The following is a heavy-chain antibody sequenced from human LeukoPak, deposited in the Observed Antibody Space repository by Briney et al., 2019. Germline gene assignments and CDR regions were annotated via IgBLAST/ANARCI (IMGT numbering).Heavy chain of an antibody. D-gene: IGHD3-10*01. Sequence: GGSLRLSCAASGFTFSSYGMHWVRQAPGKGLEWVAVISYDGSNKYYADSVKGRFTISRDNSKNTVYLQMNSLKTEDTAVYYCTRLRGEKASGDYWGQGTLVTVSS. V-gene: IGHV3-30*03. CDR2: ISYDGSNK. CDR1: GFTFSSYG. J-gene: IGHJ4*02. CDR3: TRLRGEKASGDY.